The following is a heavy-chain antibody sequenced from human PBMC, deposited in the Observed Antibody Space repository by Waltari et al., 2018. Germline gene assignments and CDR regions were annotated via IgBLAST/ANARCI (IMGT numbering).Heavy chain of an antibody. CDR3: ARVLAAEYYDSSGAKRGLDY. J-gene: IGHJ4*02. CDR1: GYTFTGYY. Sequence: QVQLVQSGAEVKKPGASVKVSCKASGYTFTGYYMHWVRQAPGQGLEWMGWINPNSGGTNYAQKFQGRVTMTRDTSISTAYMELCRLRSDDTAVYYCARVLAAEYYDSSGAKRGLDYWGQGTLVTVSS. V-gene: IGHV1-2*02. CDR2: INPNSGGT. D-gene: IGHD3-22*01.